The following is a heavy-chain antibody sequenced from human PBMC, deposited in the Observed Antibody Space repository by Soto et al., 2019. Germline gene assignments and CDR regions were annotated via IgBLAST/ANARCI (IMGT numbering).Heavy chain of an antibody. CDR3: ARSTHTSSDIVVVPAAQYYFHY. CDR1: GFTFSSYG. J-gene: IGHJ4*02. CDR2: ISYDGSNK. V-gene: IGHV3-30*03. Sequence: GGSLRLSCAASGFTFSSYGMHWVRQAPGKGLEWVAVISYDGSNKYYADSVKGRFTISRDNSKNTLYLQMNSLRAEDTAVYYCARSTHTSSDIVVVPAAQYYFHYWGQRTLVTVSS. D-gene: IGHD2-2*01.